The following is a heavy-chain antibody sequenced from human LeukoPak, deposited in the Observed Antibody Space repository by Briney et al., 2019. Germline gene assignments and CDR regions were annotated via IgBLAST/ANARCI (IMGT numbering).Heavy chain of an antibody. CDR3: AKGVSILNYYYMDV. CDR2: IWYDGSNK. CDR1: GFTFSSYG. J-gene: IGHJ6*03. Sequence: PGRSLRLSCAASGFTFSSYGMHWVRQAPGKGLEWVAVIWYDGSNKYYADSVKGRFTISRDNSKNTLYLQMNSLRAEDTAVCYCAKGVSILNYYYMDVWGKGTTVTVSS. V-gene: IGHV3-33*06. D-gene: IGHD3-10*01.